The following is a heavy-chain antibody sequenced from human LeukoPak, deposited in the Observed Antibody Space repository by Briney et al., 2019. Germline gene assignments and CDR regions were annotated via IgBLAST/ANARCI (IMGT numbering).Heavy chain of an antibody. D-gene: IGHD3-22*01. Sequence: ASVKVSCKASGYTFTSYGISWVRQAPGQGLEWMGWISAYNGNTNYAQKLQGRVTMTRDMSTSTVYMELSSLRSEDTAVYYCARDRFRLVVKSWSLSYWGQGTLVTVPS. CDR2: ISAYNGNT. CDR3: ARDRFRLVVKSWSLSY. J-gene: IGHJ4*02. V-gene: IGHV1-18*01. CDR1: GYTFTSYG.